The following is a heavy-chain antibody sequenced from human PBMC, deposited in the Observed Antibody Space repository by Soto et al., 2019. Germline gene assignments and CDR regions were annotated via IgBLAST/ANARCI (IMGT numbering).Heavy chain of an antibody. CDR1: GGSVSSGSYY. Sequence: SETLSLTCTVSGGSVSSGSYYWSWIRQPPGKGLEWIGYIYYSGSTNYNPSLKSRVTISVDTSKNQFSLKLSSVTAADTAVYYCARELLWFGELPYYYYYMXVWGKGTTVTVSS. CDR3: ARELLWFGELPYYYYYMXV. V-gene: IGHV4-61*01. J-gene: IGHJ6*03. CDR2: IYYSGST. D-gene: IGHD3-10*01.